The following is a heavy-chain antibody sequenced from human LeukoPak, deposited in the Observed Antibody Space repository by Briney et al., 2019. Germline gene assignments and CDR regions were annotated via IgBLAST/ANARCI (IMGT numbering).Heavy chain of an antibody. D-gene: IGHD2-8*01. CDR1: GFTFDDYA. CDR3: AKEGGKGMLL. Sequence: SLRLSCAAAGFTFDDYAMHWVRQPPGKGLEWVSGISRNSANIGYADAVKGRFTVSRDNAKNSLYLQMNSLRAEDTAFYFCAKEGGKGMLLWGRGTLVIVSS. CDR2: ISRNSANI. J-gene: IGHJ2*01. V-gene: IGHV3-9*01.